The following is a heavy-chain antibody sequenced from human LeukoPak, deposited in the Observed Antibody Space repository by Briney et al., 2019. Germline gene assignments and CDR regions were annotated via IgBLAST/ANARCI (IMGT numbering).Heavy chain of an antibody. D-gene: IGHD3-22*01. J-gene: IGHJ4*02. CDR2: IKQDGSEK. Sequence: GGSLRLSCAASGFTFSSYWMSWVRQAPGKGLEWVANIKQDGSEKYYVDSVKGRFTISRDNAKNSLYLQMNSLRAEDTAVYYCARDWNYYDSSGYGDYWGQGTLVTVSS. V-gene: IGHV3-7*01. CDR3: ARDWNYYDSSGYGDY. CDR1: GFTFSSYW.